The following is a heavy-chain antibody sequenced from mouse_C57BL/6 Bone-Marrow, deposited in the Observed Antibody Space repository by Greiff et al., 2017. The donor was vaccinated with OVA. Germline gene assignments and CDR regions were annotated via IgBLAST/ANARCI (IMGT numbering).Heavy chain of an antibody. CDR2: IYWDDDK. CDR3: ARRGGGNSSMDY. CDR1: GFSLSTSGMG. J-gene: IGHJ4*01. V-gene: IGHV8-12*01. Sequence: QVTLKASGPGILQSSQTLSLTCSFSGFSLSTSGMGVSWIRQPSGKGLEWLAHIYWDDDKRYNPSLKSRLTISKDTSRNQVFLKITSVDTADTATYYCARRGGGNSSMDYWGQGTSVTVSS. D-gene: IGHD2-1*01.